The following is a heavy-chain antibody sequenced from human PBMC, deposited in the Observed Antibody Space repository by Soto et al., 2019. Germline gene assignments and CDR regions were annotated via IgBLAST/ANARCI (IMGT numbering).Heavy chain of an antibody. D-gene: IGHD3-3*01. CDR2: IDYSGTT. V-gene: IGHV4-39*07. J-gene: IGHJ6*02. CDR3: ARGRVVGPYYYGMDV. Sequence: SEPLSPPGTVPGSSISSSSYSWGWICQPQGKGREWIGSIDYSGTTNCNPSHKRRVTLAVDTSKNQFSLKLSSEPAANTAVYYWARGRVVGPYYYGMDVWGQGTTVTVSS. CDR1: GSSISSSSYS.